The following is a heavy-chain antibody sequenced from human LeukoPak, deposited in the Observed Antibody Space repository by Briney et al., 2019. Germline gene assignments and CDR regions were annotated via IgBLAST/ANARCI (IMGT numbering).Heavy chain of an antibody. Sequence: GASVKVSCKASGYTFTGYYMHWVRQAPGQGLEWMGWINPNSGGTNYAQKLQGRVTMTTDTSTSTAYMELRSLRSDDTAVYYCARGLPGIAVAGIDWGQGTLVTVSS. CDR2: INPNSGGT. D-gene: IGHD6-19*01. CDR1: GYTFTGYY. J-gene: IGHJ4*02. CDR3: ARGLPGIAVAGID. V-gene: IGHV1-2*02.